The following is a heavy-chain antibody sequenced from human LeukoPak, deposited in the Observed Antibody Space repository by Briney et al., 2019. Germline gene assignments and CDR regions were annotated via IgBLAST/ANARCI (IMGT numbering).Heavy chain of an antibody. D-gene: IGHD4-11*01. J-gene: IGHJ4*02. CDR3: ARVFLMTTVTGRFDY. V-gene: IGHV1-2*02. CDR1: GYTFTTYG. CDR2: INPNSGGT. Sequence: ASVKVSCKASGYTFTTYGISWVRQAPGQGLEWMGWINPNSGGTNYAQKFQGRVTMTRDTSISTAYMELSRLRSDDTAVYYCARVFLMTTVTGRFDYWGQGTLVTVSS.